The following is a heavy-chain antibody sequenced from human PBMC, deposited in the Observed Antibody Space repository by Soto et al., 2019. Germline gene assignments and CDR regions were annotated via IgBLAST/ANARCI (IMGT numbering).Heavy chain of an antibody. CDR2: IYHSGST. CDR3: ARDGVGVGYGDYVDY. D-gene: IGHD4-17*01. J-gene: IGHJ4*02. Sequence: SETLSLTCAVSGYSISSGYYWGWIRQPPGKGLEWIGSIYHSGSTYYNPSLKSRVTISVDTSKNQFSLKLSSVTAADTAVYYCARDGVGVGYGDYVDYWGQGTLVTVSS. CDR1: GYSISSGYY. V-gene: IGHV4-38-2*02.